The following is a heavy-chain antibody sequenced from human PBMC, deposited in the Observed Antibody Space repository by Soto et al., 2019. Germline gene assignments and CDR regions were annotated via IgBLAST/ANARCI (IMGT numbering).Heavy chain of an antibody. CDR1: GFTFSSYS. Sequence: GGSLRLSCAASGFTFSSYSMNWVRQAPGKGLEWVSSISSSSSYIYYADSVKGRFTISRDNAKNSLYLQMNSLRAEDTAVYYCARDGPKYGSKFDYWGQGTLVTVS. CDR3: ARDGPKYGSKFDY. CDR2: ISSSSSYI. V-gene: IGHV3-21*01. J-gene: IGHJ4*02. D-gene: IGHD4-17*01.